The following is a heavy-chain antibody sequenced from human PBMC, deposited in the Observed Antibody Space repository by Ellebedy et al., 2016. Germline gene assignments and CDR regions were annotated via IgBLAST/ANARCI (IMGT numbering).Heavy chain of an antibody. CDR3: AKDDYYDIPTPDAFDI. V-gene: IGHV3-23*01. CDR1: GFTFSSYA. CDR2: ISGSGGST. J-gene: IGHJ3*02. Sequence: GESLKISCAASGFTFSSYAMSWVRQAPGKGLEWVSAISGSGGSTYYADSVKGRFTVSRDNSKNTLYLQMNSLRAEDTAVYYCAKDDYYDIPTPDAFDIWGQGTMVTVSS. D-gene: IGHD3-22*01.